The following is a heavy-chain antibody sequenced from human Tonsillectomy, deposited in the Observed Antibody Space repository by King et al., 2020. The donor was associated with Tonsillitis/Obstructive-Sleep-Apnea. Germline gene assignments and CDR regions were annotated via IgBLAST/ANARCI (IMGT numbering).Heavy chain of an antibody. D-gene: IGHD3-3*01. CDR2: IYFSGST. CDR3: ARDNYDFSYYYMDV. V-gene: IGHV4-59*01. J-gene: IGHJ6*03. Sequence: QLQESGPGLVKPSETLSLTCTVSGGSISSYYWSWIRQPPGKGLEWMGYIYFSGSTNYNPPLKSRVTISVDTSKNQFSLKLSSVTAADTAVYYCARDNYDFSYYYMDVWGKGTTVTVSS. CDR1: GGSISSYY.